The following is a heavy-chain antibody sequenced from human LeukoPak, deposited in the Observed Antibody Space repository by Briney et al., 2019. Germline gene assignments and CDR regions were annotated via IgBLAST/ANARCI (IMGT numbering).Heavy chain of an antibody. Sequence: PGGSLRLSCAASGFTFSSYEMNWVRQAPGKGLEWVSYISGSGSTIYYADSVKGRFTISRDNAKNSLYLQMNSLRAEDTAVYYCARLYSSGWYDFDYWGQGTLVTVSS. CDR3: ARLYSSGWYDFDY. CDR1: GFTFSSYE. CDR2: ISGSGSTI. V-gene: IGHV3-48*03. J-gene: IGHJ4*02. D-gene: IGHD6-19*01.